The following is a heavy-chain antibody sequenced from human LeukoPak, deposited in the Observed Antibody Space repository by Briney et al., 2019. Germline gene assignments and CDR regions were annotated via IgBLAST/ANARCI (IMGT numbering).Heavy chain of an antibody. V-gene: IGHV4-59*01. J-gene: IGHJ6*02. CDR3: ARRPGWYYGMDV. CDR2: IYYSGST. CDR1: GGSISSYY. Sequence: SETLSLTCTVSGGSISSYYWSWIRQPPGKGLEWIGYIYYSGSTNYNPSLKSRVTISVDTSKNQFSLKLSSVTAADTAVYCCARRPGWYYGMDVWGQGTTVTVSS.